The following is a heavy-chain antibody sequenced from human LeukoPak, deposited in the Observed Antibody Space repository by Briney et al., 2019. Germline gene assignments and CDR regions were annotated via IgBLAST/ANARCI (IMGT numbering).Heavy chain of an antibody. V-gene: IGHV2-5*01. CDR2: IYYNDDK. J-gene: IGHJ4*02. CDR3: AHLVIIDWRSYFDY. Sequence: SGPTLVNPTQTLTLTCTFSDFSLSTPGMGVGWIRQPPGKALEWLAFIYYNDDKRYSPSLRSRLTITRDTSENQVVLAMTNMDPVDTATYYCAHLVIIDWRSYFDYWGQGALVTVSS. D-gene: IGHD3-9*01. CDR1: DFSLSTPGMG.